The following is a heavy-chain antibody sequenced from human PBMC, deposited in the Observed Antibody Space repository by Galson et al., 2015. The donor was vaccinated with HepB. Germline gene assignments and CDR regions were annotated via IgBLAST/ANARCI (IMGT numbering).Heavy chain of an antibody. Sequence: SLRLSCAASGFTFSSYSMNWVRQAPGKGLEWVSSISSSSTYIYYADSVKGQLTISRDNAKNSLYLQMNSLRAEDTAVYYCARARVITATPDYYYGMEVWGQGTTVTVSS. CDR1: GFTFSSYS. J-gene: IGHJ6*02. CDR3: ARARVITATPDYYYGMEV. CDR2: ISSSSTYI. V-gene: IGHV3-21*01. D-gene: IGHD2-15*01.